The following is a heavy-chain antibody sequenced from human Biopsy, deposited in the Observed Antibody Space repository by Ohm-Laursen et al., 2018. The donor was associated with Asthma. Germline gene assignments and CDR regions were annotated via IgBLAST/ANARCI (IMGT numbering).Heavy chain of an antibody. D-gene: IGHD2-8*02. CDR2: ISVYNGNT. Sequence: ASVKVSCKTSGYTFNSAGITWVRQAPGQGLEWMGWISVYNGNTKVAQKLQDRVTMITDTSTSTANMELRSLRSEDTAVYYCVAYSRDHCAGDVCFAYYSYALDVWGQGTTVTVS. V-gene: IGHV1-18*01. CDR1: GYTFNSAG. CDR3: VAYSRDHCAGDVCFAYYSYALDV. J-gene: IGHJ6*02.